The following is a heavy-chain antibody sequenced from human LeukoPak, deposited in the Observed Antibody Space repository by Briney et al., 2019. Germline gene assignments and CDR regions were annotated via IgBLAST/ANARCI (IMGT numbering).Heavy chain of an antibody. J-gene: IGHJ4*02. CDR2: IYSGGST. D-gene: IGHD1-26*01. CDR3: AREGVGATVYFDY. Sequence: GGSPRLSCAASGFTFSNAYMNWVRQAPGKGLEWVSVIYSGGSTYYADSVKGRFTISRDNSKNTLYLQMNSLRAEDTAVYYCAREGVGATVYFDYWGQGTLVTVSS. CDR1: GFTFSNAY. V-gene: IGHV3-53*01.